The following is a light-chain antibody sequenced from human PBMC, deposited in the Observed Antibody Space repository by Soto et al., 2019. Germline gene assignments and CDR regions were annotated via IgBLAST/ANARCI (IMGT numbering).Light chain of an antibody. CDR2: DAS. V-gene: IGKV3-15*01. CDR3: PQYKKWPPLT. Sequence: EIVMTQSPATLSVSPGERATLSCRASQSVSSDLAWYQQKPGQAPRLLIYDASTRATGIPVRFSGSGSGTEFTLTISRLQSEDFALYYCPQYKKWPPLTFGGGTKGEI. J-gene: IGKJ4*01. CDR1: QSVSSD.